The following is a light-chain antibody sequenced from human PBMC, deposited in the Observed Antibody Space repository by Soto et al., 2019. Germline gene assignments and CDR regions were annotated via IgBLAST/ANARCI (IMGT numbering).Light chain of an antibody. Sequence: EIVLTQSPGTLSLSPGERATLSCRASQSVSSRYLAWYQQIPGQAPRLLIFSTSSRATGIPDRFSGSGSGTDFTLTISRLEPEDFAVYYCQQYGSSPPMYTFGQGTKLEIK. CDR3: QQYGSSPPMYT. V-gene: IGKV3-20*01. J-gene: IGKJ2*01. CDR1: QSVSSRY. CDR2: STS.